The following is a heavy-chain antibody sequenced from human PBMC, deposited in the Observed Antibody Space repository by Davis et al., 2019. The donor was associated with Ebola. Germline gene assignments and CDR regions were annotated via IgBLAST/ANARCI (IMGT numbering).Heavy chain of an antibody. V-gene: IGHV4-30-4*07. Sequence: MPSETLSLTCGVSGGFVSSGGYSWSWIRQPPGKGLEWIGHYYYTGTTHYNPSLKSRVTISVDTSKNQFSLKLSSVTAADTAVYYCARGDSYYDPSGYYAGPEAPDHWGQGTLVSASS. D-gene: IGHD3-22*01. J-gene: IGHJ4*02. CDR1: GGFVSSGGYS. CDR3: ARGDSYYDPSGYYAGPEAPDH. CDR2: YYYTGTT.